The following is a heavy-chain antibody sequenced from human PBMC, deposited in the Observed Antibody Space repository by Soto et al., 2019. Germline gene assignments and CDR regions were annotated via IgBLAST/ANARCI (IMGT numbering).Heavy chain of an antibody. J-gene: IGHJ4*02. CDR1: QYTFTGYY. V-gene: IGHV1-2*02. CDR2: INPNSGGT. Sequence: ASVKVSCKASQYTFTGYYMHWVRQAPGQGLEWMGWINPNSGGTNYAQKFQGRVTMTRDASISTAYMELSRLRSDDTAVYYCARGPFWSGYTFDYWGQGTLVTVSS. CDR3: ARGPFWSGYTFDY. D-gene: IGHD3-3*01.